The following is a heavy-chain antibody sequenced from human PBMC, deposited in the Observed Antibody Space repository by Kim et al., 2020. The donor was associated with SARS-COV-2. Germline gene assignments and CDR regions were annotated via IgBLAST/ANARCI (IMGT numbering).Heavy chain of an antibody. CDR3: VREKPFGAVDY. CDR1: GDSVSSDSST. V-gene: IGHV6-1*01. Sequence: SQTLSLTCAISGDSVSSDSSTWTWIRQSPSRGLEWLGRSYYRSKWYSDYAVSVKSRININVDTSKNQFSLQLSSVTPEDTAVYFCVREKPFGAVDYWCHGTLVTVSS. D-gene: IGHD3-10*01. CDR2: SYYRSKWYS. J-gene: IGHJ4*01.